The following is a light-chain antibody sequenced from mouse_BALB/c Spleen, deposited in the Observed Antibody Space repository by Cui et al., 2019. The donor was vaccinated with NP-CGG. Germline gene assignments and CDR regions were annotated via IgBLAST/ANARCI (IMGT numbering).Light chain of an antibody. CDR2: GTN. J-gene: IGLJ1*01. Sequence: AVVTHESLPTTSPGETVTLTCRSSTGAVTTSNYANWVQEKPDHLFTGLIGGTNNRAPGVPARFSGSLIGDKAALTITGAQTEDEAIYFCTLWYSNHWVFGGGTKLTVL. CDR1: TGAVTTSNY. V-gene: IGLV1*01. CDR3: TLWYSNHWV.